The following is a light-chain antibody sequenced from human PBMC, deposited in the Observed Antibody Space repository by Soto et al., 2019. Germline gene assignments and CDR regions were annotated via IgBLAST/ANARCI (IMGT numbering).Light chain of an antibody. CDR2: DAS. Sequence: EIVLTQSPATLSLSPGERATLSCRASQSVSSSLAWYQQKPGQTPRLLIYDASSRATGIPARFSGSGSGPDFTLTISSLEPEDFAVYYCQKRSNRPPIFTFGPGTKVDIK. V-gene: IGKV3-11*01. J-gene: IGKJ3*01. CDR3: QKRSNRPPIFT. CDR1: QSVSSS.